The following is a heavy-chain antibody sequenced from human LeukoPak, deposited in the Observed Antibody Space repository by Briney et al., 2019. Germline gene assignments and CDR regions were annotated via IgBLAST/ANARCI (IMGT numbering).Heavy chain of an antibody. D-gene: IGHD2-15*01. Sequence: APVKVSCKASGYTFTGYFMHWVRQAPGQGLEWMGWINPNSGGTNYAQKFQGRVTMTRDTSISTAYMELSRLRSDDTAVYYCARPLYCSGGSCMVVGFDPWGQGTLVTVSS. V-gene: IGHV1-2*02. J-gene: IGHJ5*02. CDR2: INPNSGGT. CDR1: GYTFTGYF. CDR3: ARPLYCSGGSCMVVGFDP.